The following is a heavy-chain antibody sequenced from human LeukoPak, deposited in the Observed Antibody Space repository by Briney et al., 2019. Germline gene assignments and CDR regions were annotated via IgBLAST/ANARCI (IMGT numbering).Heavy chain of an antibody. CDR2: ISGSGGST. Sequence: PGGSLRLSCAASGFTLSNYAMSWVRQAPGKGLEWVSAISGSGGSTYYADSVKGRFTISRDNSKNTLYLQMNSLRAEDTAVYYCASSDSSTSCYYYWGQGTLVTVSS. D-gene: IGHD2-2*01. J-gene: IGHJ4*02. CDR3: ASSDSSTSCYYY. CDR1: GFTLSNYA. V-gene: IGHV3-23*01.